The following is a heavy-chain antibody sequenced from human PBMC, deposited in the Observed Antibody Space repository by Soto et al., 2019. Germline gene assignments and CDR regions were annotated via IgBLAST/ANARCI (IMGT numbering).Heavy chain of an antibody. CDR3: AGGPVDYYYMDV. J-gene: IGHJ6*03. CDR1: GYTFTSYD. CDR2: MNPNSGNT. Sequence: ASVKVSCKASGYTFTSYDINWVRQATGQGLEWMGWMNPNSGNTGYAQKFQGRVTMTRNTSISTAYMELSSLRSEDTAVYYCAGGPVDYYYMDVWGKGTTVTVSS. V-gene: IGHV1-8*01.